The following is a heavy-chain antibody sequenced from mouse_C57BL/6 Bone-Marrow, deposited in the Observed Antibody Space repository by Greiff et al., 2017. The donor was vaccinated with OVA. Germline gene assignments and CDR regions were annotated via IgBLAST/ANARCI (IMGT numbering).Heavy chain of an antibody. V-gene: IGHV1-69*01. J-gene: IGHJ1*03. CDR2: IDPSDSYT. CDR1: GYTFPSYW. CDR3: AREDLFDWYFDV. Sequence: QVQLQQPGAELVLPGASVKLSCKASGYTFPSYWLPWVKQRPVPGLAWIGEIDPSDSYTNYNQKFKGKSTLTVDKSSSTAYMQLSSLTSEDSAVYYCAREDLFDWYFDVWGTGTTVTVSS.